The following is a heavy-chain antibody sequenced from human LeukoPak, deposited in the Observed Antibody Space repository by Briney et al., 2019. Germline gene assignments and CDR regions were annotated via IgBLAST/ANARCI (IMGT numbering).Heavy chain of an antibody. V-gene: IGHV3-21*01. D-gene: IGHD1-26*01. CDR3: ARDVRVVGAPRRGSFDP. CDR2: ISSSSSYI. Sequence: GGSLRLSCAASGFTFSSYSMNWVRQAPGKGLEWVSSISSSSSYIYYADSVKGRFTISRDNAKNSLYLQMNSLRAEDTAVYYCARDVRVVGAPRRGSFDPWGQGTLVTVSS. J-gene: IGHJ5*02. CDR1: GFTFSSYS.